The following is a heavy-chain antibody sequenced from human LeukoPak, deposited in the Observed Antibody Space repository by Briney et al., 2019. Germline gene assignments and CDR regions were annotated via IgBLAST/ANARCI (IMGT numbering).Heavy chain of an antibody. J-gene: IGHJ4*02. V-gene: IGHV3-7*01. CDR2: INQDGSEK. Sequence: PGGSLRLSCAVSGLIFRSYWMSWVRQAPGKGLEWVANINQDGSEKYFVDSVKGRFTISRDNAKNSLHLQMNTLRAEDTAVYYCAREGDGRFFDYWGQGTLVTVSS. D-gene: IGHD5-24*01. CDR1: GLIFRSYW. CDR3: AREGDGRFFDY.